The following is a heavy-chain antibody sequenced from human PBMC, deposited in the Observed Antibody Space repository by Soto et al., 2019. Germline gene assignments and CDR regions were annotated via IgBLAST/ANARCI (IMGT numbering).Heavy chain of an antibody. V-gene: IGHV4-61*01. Sequence: SETLSLTCTVSGGSVSGGSYYWNWIRQPPGEGLEWIGYIYFSGSTNYNPSLKSRVTISIDASKNQFSLRLSSVTAADTAVYYCARSPDYWGQGTLVTVSS. CDR3: ARSPDY. J-gene: IGHJ4*02. CDR2: IYFSGST. CDR1: GGSVSGGSYY.